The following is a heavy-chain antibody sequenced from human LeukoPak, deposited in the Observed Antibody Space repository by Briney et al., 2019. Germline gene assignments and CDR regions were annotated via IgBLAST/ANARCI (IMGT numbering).Heavy chain of an antibody. J-gene: IGHJ4*02. CDR3: ARNPGVGSSWYRLHY. Sequence: HPGGSLRLSCAASGFTFSSYGMHWVRQAPGKGLEWVAVISYDGSNKYYADSVKGRFTITRDNSKNTLYLQMNSLRAEDTAVYYCARNPGVGSSWYRLHYWGQGTLVTVSS. D-gene: IGHD6-13*01. CDR1: GFTFSSYG. V-gene: IGHV3-30*03. CDR2: ISYDGSNK.